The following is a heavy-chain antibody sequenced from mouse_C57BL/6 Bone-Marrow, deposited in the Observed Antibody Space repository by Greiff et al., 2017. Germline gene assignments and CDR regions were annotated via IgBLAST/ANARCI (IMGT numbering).Heavy chain of an antibody. V-gene: IGHV1-54*01. Sequence: QVQLQQSGAELVRPGTSVKVSCKASGYAFTNYLIEWVKQRPGQGLEWIGVINPGSGGTNYNEKFKGKATLTADKSSSTAYMQLSSLTSEDSAVYFCARSLYYYGSSSYWYFDVWGTGTTVTVSS. D-gene: IGHD1-1*01. CDR2: INPGSGGT. CDR1: GYAFTNYL. CDR3: ARSLYYYGSSSYWYFDV. J-gene: IGHJ1*03.